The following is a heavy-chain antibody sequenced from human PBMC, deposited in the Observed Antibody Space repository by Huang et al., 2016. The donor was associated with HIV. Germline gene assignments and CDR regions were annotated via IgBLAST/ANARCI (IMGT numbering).Heavy chain of an antibody. CDR2: ISPLFRAP. D-gene: IGHD3-16*01. V-gene: IGHV1-69*01. Sequence: QVQLEQSGPAVRKPGSSVKVSCQASGGSFSDQIISWVRQAPGQRFELMGGISPLFRAPAYAHEFKGRVTMTADESTATIYMELNSLTSEDTAVYYCAMSLRYQYDSRSYWGRYFDYWGQGTLVTVSS. CDR1: GGSFSDQI. CDR3: AMSLRYQYDSRSYWGRYFDY. J-gene: IGHJ4*02.